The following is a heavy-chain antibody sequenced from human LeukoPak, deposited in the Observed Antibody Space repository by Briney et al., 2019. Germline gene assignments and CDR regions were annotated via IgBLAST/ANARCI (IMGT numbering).Heavy chain of an antibody. Sequence: GGSLRLSCAASGFTFSSYWMNWALQAPGKGLEWVASINHNGNVNYYVDSVKGRFTISRDNAKNSLYLQMSNLRAEDTAVYFCARGGGLDVWGQGATVTVSS. J-gene: IGHJ6*02. D-gene: IGHD3-16*01. CDR2: INHNGNVN. CDR3: ARGGGLDV. CDR1: GFTFSSYW. V-gene: IGHV3-7*03.